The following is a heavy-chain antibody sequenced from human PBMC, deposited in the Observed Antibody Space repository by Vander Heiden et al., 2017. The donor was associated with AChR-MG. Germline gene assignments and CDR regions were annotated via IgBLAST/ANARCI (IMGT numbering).Heavy chain of an antibody. CDR1: GGTFSSYA. CDR3: ARTTHCDILTGYYEGWFDP. Sequence: QVQLVQSGAEVKKPGSSVKVSCKASGGTFSSYAISWVRQAPGQGLEWMGGIIPIFGTANYAQKFQGRVTITADESTSTAYMELSSLRSEDTAVYYCARTTHCDILTGYYEGWFDPWGQGTLVTVSS. CDR2: IIPIFGTA. D-gene: IGHD3-9*01. J-gene: IGHJ5*02. V-gene: IGHV1-69*01.